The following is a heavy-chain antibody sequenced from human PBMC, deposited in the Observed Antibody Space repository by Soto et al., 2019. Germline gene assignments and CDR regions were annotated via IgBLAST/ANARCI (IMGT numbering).Heavy chain of an antibody. J-gene: IGHJ5*02. Sequence: TLSLTCAVYGGSFSGYYWSWIRQPPGKGLEWIGEINHSGSTNYNPSLKSRVTISVDTSKNQFSLKLSSVTAADTAVYYCARHRRITIIPWFDPWGQGTLVTVS. D-gene: IGHD3-3*01. CDR2: INHSGST. CDR3: ARHRRITIIPWFDP. V-gene: IGHV4-34*01. CDR1: GGSFSGYY.